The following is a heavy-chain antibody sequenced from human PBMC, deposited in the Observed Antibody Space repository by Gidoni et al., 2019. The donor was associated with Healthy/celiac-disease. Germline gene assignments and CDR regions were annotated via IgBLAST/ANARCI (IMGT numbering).Heavy chain of an antibody. CDR3: AKDYDSSGYQRYFQH. V-gene: IGHV3-43D*04. Sequence: ISWDGGSTYYADSVKGRFTISRDNSKNSLYLQMNSLRAEDTGLYYCAKDYDSSGYQRYFQHWGQGTLVTVSS. D-gene: IGHD3-22*01. J-gene: IGHJ1*01. CDR2: ISWDGGST.